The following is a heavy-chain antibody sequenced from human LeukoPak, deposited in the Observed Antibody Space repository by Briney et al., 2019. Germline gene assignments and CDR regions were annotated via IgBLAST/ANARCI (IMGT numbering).Heavy chain of an antibody. D-gene: IGHD3-3*01. CDR3: ANSPRILWFDP. CDR2: INDSGST. J-gene: IGHJ5*02. Sequence: SETLSLTCAVYGGSFSGYFWNWIRQPPGKGLEWIGEINDSGSTNYNSSLNSRVIISVDTSKNQFSLKLRSVTAADTAVYYCANSPRILWFDPWGQGTLVTVSS. CDR1: GGSFSGYF. V-gene: IGHV4-34*01.